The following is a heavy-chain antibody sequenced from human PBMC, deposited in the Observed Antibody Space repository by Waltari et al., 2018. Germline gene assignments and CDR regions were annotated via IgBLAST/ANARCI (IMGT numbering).Heavy chain of an antibody. D-gene: IGHD4-17*01. Sequence: QVQLVESGGGVVRPGRSLRLSCAGSGVTCLSYAMHWGRQAPCKGLEWVAVISYDGARKYYADSVRVRFTISRDNSKNTLYLQMNSLKSEDTAVYFCARADYLYWSFDLWGRGTLVTVSS. V-gene: IGHV3-30*04. CDR3: ARADYLYWSFDL. CDR1: GVTCLSYA. J-gene: IGHJ2*01. CDR2: ISYDGARK.